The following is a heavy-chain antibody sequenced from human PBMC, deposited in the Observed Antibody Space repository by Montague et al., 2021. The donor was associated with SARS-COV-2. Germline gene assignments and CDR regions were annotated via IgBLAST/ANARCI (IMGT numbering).Heavy chain of an antibody. CDR2: ISYSGTT. CDR3: AGVPLMRGHWFLDL. J-gene: IGHJ2*01. Sequence: SETLSLTCSVSGASITSYYCNWMQQPPGKTLEWIGYISYSGTTTYNPSLESRLTISRDTSKNQFSLSLASVTAADTALYYCAGVPLMRGHWFLDLWGRGTLVSVSS. CDR1: GASITSYY. V-gene: IGHV4-59*13. D-gene: IGHD2-8*01.